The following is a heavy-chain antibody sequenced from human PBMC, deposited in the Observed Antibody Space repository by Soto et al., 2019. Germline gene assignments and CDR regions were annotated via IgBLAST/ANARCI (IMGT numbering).Heavy chain of an antibody. CDR2: IYSGGRD. Sequence: SRNLDLTCTVSGGSISSFYWSWIRQPAGKGLEWIGRIYSGGRDNYNPSLKSRVTMSVDTSKNQLSLRLSSVTAADTAMYYCATGRSRWDCWGQRTLVTVS. J-gene: IGHJ4*02. D-gene: IGHD6-13*01. CDR1: GGSISSFY. V-gene: IGHV4-4*07. CDR3: ATGRSRWDC.